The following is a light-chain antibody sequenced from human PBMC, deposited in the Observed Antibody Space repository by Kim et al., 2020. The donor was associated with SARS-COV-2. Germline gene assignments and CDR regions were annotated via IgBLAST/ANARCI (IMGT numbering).Light chain of an antibody. V-gene: IGKV1-17*01. CDR1: QDIRND. Sequence: DIQMTQSPSSLSSSVGDRVTITCRASQDIRNDLGWYQQNPGRAPKRLIYGASSLQSGVPSMFSGSGFGTEFTLTISSLQPEDFATYFCLQHNTYPFTFGQGTRLEI. CDR3: LQHNTYPFT. J-gene: IGKJ5*01. CDR2: GAS.